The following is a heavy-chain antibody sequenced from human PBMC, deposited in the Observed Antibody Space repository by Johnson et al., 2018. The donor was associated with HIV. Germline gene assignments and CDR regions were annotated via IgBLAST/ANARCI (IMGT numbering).Heavy chain of an antibody. V-gene: IGHV3-30*02. CDR2: IRYDGSNK. J-gene: IGHJ3*02. CDR3: AKEGNYNFWSGYHHDAFDI. D-gene: IGHD3-3*01. Sequence: QVQLVESGGGVVQPGGSPRLSCAASGFTFSDYGMHWVRQAPGKGLEWVAFIRYDGSNKYYADSVKGRFTISSDNSKNTLYLQMNSLRAEDTAVYYCAKEGNYNFWSGYHHDAFDIWGQGTMVTVSS. CDR1: GFTFSDYG.